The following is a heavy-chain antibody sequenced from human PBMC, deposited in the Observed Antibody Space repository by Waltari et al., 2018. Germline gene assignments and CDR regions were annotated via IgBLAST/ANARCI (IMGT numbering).Heavy chain of an antibody. CDR3: ARGGGYCSSTSCYAGNYYYYMDV. V-gene: IGHV4-4*07. D-gene: IGHD2-2*03. CDR2: IYTSGST. J-gene: IGHJ6*03. CDR1: GGSISSYY. Sequence: QVQLQESGPGLVKPSETLSLTCTVSGGSISSYYWSWIRQPAGKGLEWIGRIYTSGSTNYNPSRKSRVTMSVDTSKNQFSLKLSSVTAADTAVYYCARGGGYCSSTSCYAGNYYYYMDVWGKGTTVTVSS.